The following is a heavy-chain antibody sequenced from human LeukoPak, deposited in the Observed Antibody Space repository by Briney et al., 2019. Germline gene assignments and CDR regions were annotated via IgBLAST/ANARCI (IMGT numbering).Heavy chain of an antibody. CDR2: INPNSGGT. D-gene: IGHD3-10*01. J-gene: IGHJ4*02. CDR3: AREDVRLYGVQGGSDFDY. V-gene: IGHV1-2*02. CDR1: GYTFTGYY. Sequence: ASVKVSCKASGYTFTGYYMHWVRQAPGQGLEWMGWINPNSGGTNYAQKFQGRVTMTRDTSISTAYMELSRLRSDDTAVYYCAREDVRLYGVQGGSDFDYWGQGTLVTVSS.